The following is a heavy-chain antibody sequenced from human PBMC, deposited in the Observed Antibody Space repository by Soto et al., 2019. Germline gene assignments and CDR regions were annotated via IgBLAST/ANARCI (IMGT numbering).Heavy chain of an antibody. CDR2: VYYIGTT. CDR3: ARYGTFYVFSRGGHFYGMDV. J-gene: IGHJ6*02. Sequence: QVRLQESGPGLVKPSETLSLTCTVSGGSVSSGSYYWSWIRQPPGKGLEWIGYVYYIGTTNYNPSLKSRVTISVAPSNNQCSLKLGSGPAADTAVYYCARYGTFYVFSRGGHFYGMDVWGQGTTVTVSS. CDR1: GGSVSSGSYY. D-gene: IGHD3-3*01. V-gene: IGHV4-61*01.